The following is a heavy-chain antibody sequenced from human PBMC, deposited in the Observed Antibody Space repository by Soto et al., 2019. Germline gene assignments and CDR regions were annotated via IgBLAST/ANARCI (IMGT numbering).Heavy chain of an antibody. V-gene: IGHV3-23*01. Sequence: EVQLLESGGGLVQPGGSLRLSCAASGFTFSNYAMTWVRQAPGKGREWVSVITGRGGGTYFVDSVKGRFTISRDNSKNTVYLQMNSLRAEDTTVYYCAKRPLTSAGFDYWGQGTLVTVSS. CDR1: GFTFSNYA. J-gene: IGHJ4*02. CDR2: ITGRGGGT. CDR3: AKRPLTSAGFDY. D-gene: IGHD6-13*01.